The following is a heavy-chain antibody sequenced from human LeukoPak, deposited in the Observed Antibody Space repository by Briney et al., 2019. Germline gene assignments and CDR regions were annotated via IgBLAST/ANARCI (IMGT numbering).Heavy chain of an antibody. CDR3: ATDLNDILTGYESYDAFYI. V-gene: IGHV1-24*01. CDR1: GYTLTELS. D-gene: IGHD3-9*01. CDR2: FDPEDGET. Sequence: ASVKVSCKVSGYTLTELSMHWVRQAPGKGLEWMGGFDPEDGETIYAQKFQGRVTMTEDTSTDTAYMELSSLRSEDTAVYYCATDLNDILTGYESYDAFYIWGQGTMVTVSS. J-gene: IGHJ3*02.